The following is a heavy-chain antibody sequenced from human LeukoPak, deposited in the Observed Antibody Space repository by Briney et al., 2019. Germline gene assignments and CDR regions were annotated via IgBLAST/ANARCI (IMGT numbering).Heavy chain of an antibody. V-gene: IGHV4-61*02. CDR3: ARGVYSSSPKRFDY. CDR1: GGSISSGSYY. J-gene: IGHJ4*02. Sequence: SETLSLTCTVSGGSISSGSYYWSWVRQPAGKGLEWIGRIYTSGSTNYNPSLKSRVTISVDRSKNQFSLKLSSVTAADTAVYYCARGVYSSSPKRFDYWGQGTLVTVSS. D-gene: IGHD6-6*01. CDR2: IYTSGST.